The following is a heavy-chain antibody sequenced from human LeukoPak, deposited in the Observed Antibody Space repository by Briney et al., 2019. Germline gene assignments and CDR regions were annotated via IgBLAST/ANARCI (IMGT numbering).Heavy chain of an antibody. D-gene: IGHD3-10*01. Sequence: ASVKVSCKASGYTFTSYAMHWVRQAPGQRLEWMGWINAGNGNTKYLQKFQGRVTITRDTSASTAYMELSSPRSEDTAVYYCARAAQSYYYGSGSHDAFDIWGQGTMVTVSS. CDR2: INAGNGNT. CDR3: ARAAQSYYYGSGSHDAFDI. J-gene: IGHJ3*02. V-gene: IGHV1-3*01. CDR1: GYTFTSYA.